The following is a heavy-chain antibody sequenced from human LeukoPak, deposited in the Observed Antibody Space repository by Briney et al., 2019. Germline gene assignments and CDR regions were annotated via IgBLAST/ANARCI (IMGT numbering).Heavy chain of an antibody. Sequence: SETLSLTCTVSGDSISSVNYHWAWIRQPPGKGLEWIGSFSPTGNTYYNPSLKSRVTISADTSKNQFSLRLSSVTAADTAVHYCARAGIAKAPLRATPFAYWGQGTLVTVSS. CDR1: GDSISSVNYH. V-gene: IGHV4-39*02. J-gene: IGHJ4*02. D-gene: IGHD1-26*01. CDR2: FSPTGNT. CDR3: ARAGIAKAPLRATPFAY.